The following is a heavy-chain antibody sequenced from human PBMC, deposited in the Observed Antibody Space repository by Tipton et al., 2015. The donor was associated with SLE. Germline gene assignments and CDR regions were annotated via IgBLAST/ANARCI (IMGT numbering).Heavy chain of an antibody. V-gene: IGHV4-59*01. CDR1: GGSLNDYF. CDR3: ARSSIYGHLNYSDN. D-gene: IGHD6-19*01. Sequence: TLSLTCTVSGGSLNDYFWDWLRQSPGKELEWIGYFYYTGTTSYNPSLKSRVTISADTSKRQFSLSLRFVTAADTAVYYCARSSIYGHLNYSDNWGQGTLATVSS. CDR2: FYYTGTT. J-gene: IGHJ4*02.